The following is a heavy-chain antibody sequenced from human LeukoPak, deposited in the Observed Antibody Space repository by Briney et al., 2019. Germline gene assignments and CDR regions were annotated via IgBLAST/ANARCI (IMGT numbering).Heavy chain of an antibody. Sequence: ASVKVSCRASGFTCTSYAISWVRQAPGQGLEWMGWISAYNGDTNYAQKLQGRITMTTDTSTTTAYMELRSLRFDDTAVYYCARDSKYYYDTSRWHPPVDYWGQGTLVTVSS. CDR1: GFTCTSYA. D-gene: IGHD3-22*01. V-gene: IGHV1-18*01. CDR2: ISAYNGDT. CDR3: ARDSKYYYDTSRWHPPVDY. J-gene: IGHJ4*02.